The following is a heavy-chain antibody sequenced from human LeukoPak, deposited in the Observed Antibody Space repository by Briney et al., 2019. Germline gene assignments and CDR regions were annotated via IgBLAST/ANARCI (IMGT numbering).Heavy chain of an antibody. Sequence: SETLSLTCAVSGGSISTYYWSWIRQSPGKGLEWIGYIHHNGDTRYNPSLKSRVTISVDTSKNHFSLQLTSVTTADTAVYYCAREGYSGSDFDSWGQGTLVTVSS. J-gene: IGHJ4*02. CDR1: GGSISTYY. D-gene: IGHD2-21*01. CDR2: IHHNGDT. CDR3: AREGYSGSDFDS. V-gene: IGHV4-59*01.